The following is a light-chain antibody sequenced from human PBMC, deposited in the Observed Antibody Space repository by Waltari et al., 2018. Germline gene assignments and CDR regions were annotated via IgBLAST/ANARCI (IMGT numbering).Light chain of an antibody. V-gene: IGLV2-23*01. Sequence: QSALTQPASVSGSPGQSITISCTGTSSDVGAYNLVSWYQQHPGKAPKLMIYEGTKRPSGGSIRFSGSKSGNTASLTIAGLQAEDEAHYYCCSYAGGRPHVVFGGGTQLTVL. CDR2: EGT. J-gene: IGLJ2*01. CDR3: CSYAGGRPHVV. CDR1: SSDVGAYNL.